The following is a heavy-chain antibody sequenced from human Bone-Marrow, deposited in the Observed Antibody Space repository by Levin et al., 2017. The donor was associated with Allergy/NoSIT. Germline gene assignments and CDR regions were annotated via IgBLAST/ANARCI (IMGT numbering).Heavy chain of an antibody. D-gene: IGHD3-22*01. Sequence: MSSETLSLTCTVSGGSISSGDYYWSWIRQPPGKGLEWIGYIYYSGSTYYNPSLQSRVTISLDTSKNQISLKLSSVTAADTAVYYCAREPYHSSGFNDAFDIWGQGTMVTVSS. CDR1: GGSISSGDYY. J-gene: IGHJ3*02. CDR3: AREPYHSSGFNDAFDI. V-gene: IGHV4-30-4*01. CDR2: IYYSGST.